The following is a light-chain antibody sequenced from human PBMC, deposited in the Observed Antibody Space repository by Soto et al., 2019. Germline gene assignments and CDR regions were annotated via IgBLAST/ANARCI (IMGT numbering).Light chain of an antibody. CDR2: GAS. CDR1: QSVSSN. Sequence: EIVMTQSPATLSVSPGERATLSCRASQSVSSNLAWYQQKPGQAPRLLIYGASTRATGIPARFSGSGSGTEFTLTISSLQSEDFAVYYCQQYNNWPSITLCQGTRLEIK. CDR3: QQYNNWPSIT. V-gene: IGKV3-15*01. J-gene: IGKJ5*01.